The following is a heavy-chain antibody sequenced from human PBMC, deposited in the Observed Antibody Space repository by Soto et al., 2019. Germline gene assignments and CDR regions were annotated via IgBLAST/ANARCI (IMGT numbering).Heavy chain of an antibody. D-gene: IGHD3-10*01. CDR3: ARGVGSGSYYNQYNWFDP. J-gene: IGHJ5*02. CDR1: GYTFNSYG. V-gene: IGHV1-18*01. CDR2: ISAYNGNT. Sequence: ASVKVSCKASGYTFNSYGISWVRQAPGQGLEWMGWISAYNGNTNYVQKVQGRVTMTTDTSTSTAYMELRSLRSDDTAVYYCARGVGSGSYYNQYNWFDPWGQGTLVTVSS.